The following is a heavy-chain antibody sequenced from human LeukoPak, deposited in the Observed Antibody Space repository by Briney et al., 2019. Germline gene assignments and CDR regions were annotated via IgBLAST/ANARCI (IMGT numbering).Heavy chain of an antibody. CDR3: AKDRSLTLPTFERSGYYYY. V-gene: IGHV3-23*01. CDR2: LSGSGDTT. CDR1: GFAFRSFD. Sequence: GGSLRLSCAASGFAFRSFDMSWVRQAPGKGLEWVSSLSGSGDTTYYADSVKGRFTISRDNSNNTLYLQMNSLRAEDTALYYCAKDRSLTLPTFERSGYYYYWGQGTLVTVSS. D-gene: IGHD3-22*01. J-gene: IGHJ4*02.